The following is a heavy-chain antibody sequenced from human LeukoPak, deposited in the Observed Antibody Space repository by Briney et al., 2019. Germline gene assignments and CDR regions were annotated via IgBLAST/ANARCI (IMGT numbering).Heavy chain of an antibody. CDR2: ISGSGGST. J-gene: IGHJ4*02. V-gene: IGHV3-23*01. D-gene: IGHD4-17*01. CDR3: AAVTTKAFDY. CDR1: GFTFSSYA. Sequence: GGSLRLSCAASGFTFSSYAMSWVRQAPGKGLGWVSAISGSGGSTYYADSVKGRFTISRDNSKNTLYLQMNSLRAEDTAVYYCAAVTTKAFDYWGQGTLVTVSS.